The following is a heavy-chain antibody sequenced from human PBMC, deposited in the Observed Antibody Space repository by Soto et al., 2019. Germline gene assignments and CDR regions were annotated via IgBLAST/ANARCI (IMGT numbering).Heavy chain of an antibody. CDR3: ARDYYDSSGGGAFDI. CDR2: ISAYNGNT. Sequence: ASVKVSCTASGYTFTSYGISWVRQAPGQGLEWMGWISAYNGNTNYAQKLQGRVTMTTDTSTSTAYMELRSLRSDDTAVYYCARDYYDSSGGGAFDIWGQGTMVTVSS. D-gene: IGHD3-22*01. V-gene: IGHV1-18*01. CDR1: GYTFTSYG. J-gene: IGHJ3*02.